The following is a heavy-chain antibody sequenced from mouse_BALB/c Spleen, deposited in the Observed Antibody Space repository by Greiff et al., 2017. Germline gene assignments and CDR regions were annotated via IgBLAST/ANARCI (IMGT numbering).Heavy chain of an antibody. Sequence: VQLQQSGPSLVQPSQSLSITCTVSGFSLTSYGVHWVRQSPGKGLEWLGEIWRGGSTDYNAAFMSRLSITKDNSKSKVFFKMNSLQADDTAIYYCAKTITTATSFAYWGQGTLVTVSA. CDR2: IWRGGST. V-gene: IGHV2-5-1*01. CDR3: AKTITTATSFAY. D-gene: IGHD1-2*01. J-gene: IGHJ3*01. CDR1: GFSLTSYG.